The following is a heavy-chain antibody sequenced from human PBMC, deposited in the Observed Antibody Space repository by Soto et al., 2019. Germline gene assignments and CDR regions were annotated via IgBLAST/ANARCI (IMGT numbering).Heavy chain of an antibody. CDR1: GGSFSGYC. J-gene: IGHJ5*02. Sequence: PSETLSLTCAVYGGSFSGYCWSWIRQPPGKGLEWIGEINHSGSTNYNPSLKSRVTISVDTSKNQFSLKLSSVTAADTAVYYCAREVRRYCSSTSCSDGFDPWGQGTLVTVSS. CDR2: INHSGST. CDR3: AREVRRYCSSTSCSDGFDP. V-gene: IGHV4-34*01. D-gene: IGHD2-2*01.